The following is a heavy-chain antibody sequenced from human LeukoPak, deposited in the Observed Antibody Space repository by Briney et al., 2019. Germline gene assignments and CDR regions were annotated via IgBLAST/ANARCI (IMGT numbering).Heavy chain of an antibody. Sequence: GGSLRLSCAASGFTFSSYAMHWVRQAPGKGLEWVAVISYDGSNKYYADSVKGRFTISRDNSKNTLYLQMNSLRAEDTAVYYCAKGRGVVLDAFNIWGQGTMVTVSS. CDR1: GFTFSSYA. J-gene: IGHJ3*02. CDR3: AKGRGVVLDAFNI. CDR2: ISYDGSNK. V-gene: IGHV3-30-3*01. D-gene: IGHD2-2*01.